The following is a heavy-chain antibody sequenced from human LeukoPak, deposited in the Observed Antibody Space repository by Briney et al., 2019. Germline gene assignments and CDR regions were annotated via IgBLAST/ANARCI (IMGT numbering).Heavy chain of an antibody. V-gene: IGHV1-2*06. D-gene: IGHD2-2*01. J-gene: IGHJ6*03. CDR1: GYTFTSYY. CDR3: AREGRYCSSTSCYYYYYYMDV. CDR2: INPNSGGT. Sequence: ASVKVSCKASGYTFTSYYMHWVRQAPGQGLEWMGRINPNSGGTNYAQKFQGRVTMTRDTSISTAYMELSRLRSDDTAVYYCAREGRYCSSTSCYYYYYYMDVWGKGTTVTVSS.